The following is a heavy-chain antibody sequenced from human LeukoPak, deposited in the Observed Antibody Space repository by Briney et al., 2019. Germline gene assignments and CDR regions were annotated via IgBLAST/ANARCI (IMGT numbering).Heavy chain of an antibody. CDR1: GFTVSSNY. D-gene: IGHD2-15*01. J-gene: IGHJ3*02. V-gene: IGHV3-53*01. CDR2: IYSGGST. CDR3: ARDRMVAAFAFDI. Sequence: GGSLRLSCAASGFTVSSNYMSWVRQAPGKGLEWVSVIYSGGSTYYADSVKGRFTISRDNPKNTLYLQMNSLRAEDTAVYYCARDRMVAAFAFDIWGQGTMVTVS.